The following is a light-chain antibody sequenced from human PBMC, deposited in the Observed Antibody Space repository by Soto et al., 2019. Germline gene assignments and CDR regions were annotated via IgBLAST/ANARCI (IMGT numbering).Light chain of an antibody. CDR2: KAS. J-gene: IGKJ1*01. CDR3: QQYDSYPRT. V-gene: IGKV1-5*03. Sequence: GARVTITFRARKSIDSLLAWYQHKPGKAPKLLIFKASTRETGVPARFSGSGSETEFTLTISSLQPDDSAAYYCQQYDSYPRTFGQGTKVDIK. CDR1: KSIDSL.